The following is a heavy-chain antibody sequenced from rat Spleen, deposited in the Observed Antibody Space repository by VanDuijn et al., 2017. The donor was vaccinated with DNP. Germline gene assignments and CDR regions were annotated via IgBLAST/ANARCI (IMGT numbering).Heavy chain of an antibody. CDR3: ARQDPFDY. CDR1: GITFSDHN. J-gene: IGHJ2*01. Sequence: EVQLVESGGGLVQPGRSLKLSCAASGITFSDHNMAWVRQAPKKSLEWVATISYDGFTTYYRDSVKGRFTISRDNVKSTLYLQMDSLRSEDTATYYCARQDPFDYWGQGVMVTVSS. V-gene: IGHV5-7*01. CDR2: ISYDGFTT.